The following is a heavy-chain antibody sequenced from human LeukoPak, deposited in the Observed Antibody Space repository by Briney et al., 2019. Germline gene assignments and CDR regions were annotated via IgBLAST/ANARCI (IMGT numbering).Heavy chain of an antibody. V-gene: IGHV3-30-3*01. J-gene: IGHJ4*02. D-gene: IGHD3-10*01. CDR2: ISYDESNE. Sequence: PGGSLRLFCAASGFILSTYAMHWVRQAPGKGLDWVAVISYDESNEYYADSVKGRFTISRDNSKNTLYLQMNSLRAEDSAVYYCARDSYGSDYWGQGTLVTVSS. CDR3: ARDSYGSDY. CDR1: GFILSTYA.